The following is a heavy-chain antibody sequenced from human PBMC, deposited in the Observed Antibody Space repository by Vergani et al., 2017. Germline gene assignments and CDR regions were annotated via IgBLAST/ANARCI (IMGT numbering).Heavy chain of an antibody. V-gene: IGHV3-23*01. CDR2: ITSSGRTT. Sequence: EVQLLESGGGVVQPGGSLRLSCAASGFTFSGHATSLVRQPPGKGVEWVSGITSSGRTTNYADSVNGRFTISRDTSKDTLYLQKNNVRADDTAVYYCAKELIRPGAVPIVTPFDHWGQGTLVAVSS. CDR3: AKELIRPGAVPIVTPFDH. D-gene: IGHD6-13*01. CDR1: GFTFSGHA. J-gene: IGHJ4*02.